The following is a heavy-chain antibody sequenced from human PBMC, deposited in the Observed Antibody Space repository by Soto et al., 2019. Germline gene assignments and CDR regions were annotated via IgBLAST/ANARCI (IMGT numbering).Heavy chain of an antibody. CDR2: IIPILGIA. Sequence: SVKVSCKASGGTFSSYTISWVRQAPGQGLEWMGRIIPILGIANYAQKFQGRVTITADKSTSTAYMELSSLRSEDTAVYYCAREDPISPYSGYEHIFDYWGQGTLVTVSS. D-gene: IGHD5-12*01. J-gene: IGHJ4*02. V-gene: IGHV1-69*04. CDR1: GGTFSSYT. CDR3: AREDPISPYSGYEHIFDY.